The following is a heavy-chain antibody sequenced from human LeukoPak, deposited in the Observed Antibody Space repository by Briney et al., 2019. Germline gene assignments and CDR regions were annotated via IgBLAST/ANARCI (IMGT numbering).Heavy chain of an antibody. Sequence: ASVTVSCMASGYSFTSYGITWVRRAPGQGLEGMGWITTYNGKTNYAQNFQTRVTMTTDTSTNTAYMELRSLRSDDTAVYYCARGINYDLLTGYSEGFDFWGQGTPVTVSS. J-gene: IGHJ4*02. V-gene: IGHV1-18*01. CDR3: ARGINYDLLTGYSEGFDF. D-gene: IGHD3-9*01. CDR2: ITTYNGKT. CDR1: GYSFTSYG.